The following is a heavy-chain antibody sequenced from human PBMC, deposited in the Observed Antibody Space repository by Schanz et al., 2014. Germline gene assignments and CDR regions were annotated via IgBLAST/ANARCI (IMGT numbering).Heavy chain of an antibody. V-gene: IGHV3-23*04. Sequence: EEQLVESGGGLVQPGGSLRLSCAASGFTFSTYAMAWVRQAPGKGLEWVSSINTGGDSTYYADSVKGRFTISRDNAKNSLYLQMNSLRAEDTALYYCARDRRNADLDYWGQGTLVTVSS. CDR1: GFTFSTYA. D-gene: IGHD1-1*01. CDR3: ARDRRNADLDY. J-gene: IGHJ4*02. CDR2: INTGGDST.